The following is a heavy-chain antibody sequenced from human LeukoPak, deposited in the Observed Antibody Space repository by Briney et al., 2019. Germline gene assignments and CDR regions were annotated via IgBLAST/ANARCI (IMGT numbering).Heavy chain of an antibody. V-gene: IGHV4-34*01. CDR1: GGSFSGYY. CDR3: ARGVSGTGFDY. J-gene: IGHJ4*02. Sequence: KPSETLSLTCAVYGGSFSGYYWSWIRQPPGKGLEWIGEINHSGSTTYNPSLKSRVTISVDTSKNQFSLKLSSVTAADTAVYYCARGVSGTGFDYWGQGTLVTVSS. D-gene: IGHD1-20*01. CDR2: INHSGST.